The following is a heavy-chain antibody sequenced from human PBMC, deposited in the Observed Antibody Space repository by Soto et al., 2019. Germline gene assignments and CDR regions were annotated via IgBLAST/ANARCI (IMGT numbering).Heavy chain of an antibody. CDR1: GGSISSSSYY. V-gene: IGHV4-39*01. CDR3: ARRGYSGYDSFWFDP. Sequence: SETLSLTSPVSGGSISSSSYYWGWIRQPPGKGLEWIGSIYYSGSTYYNPSLKSRVTISVDTSKNQFSLKLSSVTAADTAVYYCARRGYSGYDSFWFDPWGQGTLVTVSS. CDR2: IYYSGST. J-gene: IGHJ5*02. D-gene: IGHD5-12*01.